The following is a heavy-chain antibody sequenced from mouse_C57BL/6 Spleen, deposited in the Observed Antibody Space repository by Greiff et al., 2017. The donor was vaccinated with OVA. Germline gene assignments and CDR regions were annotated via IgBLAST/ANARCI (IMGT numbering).Heavy chain of an antibody. Sequence: EVQLQQSGAELVRPGASVKLSCTASGFNIKDDYMHWVKQRPEQGLAWIGWIDPENGDTEYASKFQGKATITADTSSNTAYLQLSSLTSEDTAVYYCTRGYGSSPFAYWGQGTLVTVSA. CDR2: IDPENGDT. J-gene: IGHJ3*01. CDR3: TRGYGSSPFAY. D-gene: IGHD1-1*01. CDR1: GFNIKDDY. V-gene: IGHV14-4*01.